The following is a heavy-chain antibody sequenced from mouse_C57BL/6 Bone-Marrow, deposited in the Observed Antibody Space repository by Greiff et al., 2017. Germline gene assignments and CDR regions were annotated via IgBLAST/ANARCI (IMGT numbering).Heavy chain of an antibody. J-gene: IGHJ2*01. V-gene: IGHV2-5*01. CDR1: GFSLTSYG. CDR3: AKNSLFFFDY. CDR2: IWRGGST. Sequence: QVHVMQSGPGLVQPSQSLSITCTVSGFSLTSYGVHWVRQSPGKGLEWLGVIWRGGSTDYNAAFMSRLSITKNNSKSQVLFKMNSLQADDTAIYYCAKNSLFFFDYWGQGTTLTVSS.